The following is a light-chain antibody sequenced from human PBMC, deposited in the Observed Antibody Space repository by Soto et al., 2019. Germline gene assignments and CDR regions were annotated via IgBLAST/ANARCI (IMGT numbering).Light chain of an antibody. CDR3: SSFAGTKEL. J-gene: IGLJ2*01. V-gene: IGLV2-8*01. CDR1: SRDVGGYDY. Sequence: QYALTQSPSASGSPGQSVTISCTGTSRDVGGYDYVSWYQQYPGKAPKLLIYEVSQRPAGVPDRCSGSKSGNTASLTVSGLQAEDEADYYCSSFAGTKELFCGGTKLTVL. CDR2: EVS.